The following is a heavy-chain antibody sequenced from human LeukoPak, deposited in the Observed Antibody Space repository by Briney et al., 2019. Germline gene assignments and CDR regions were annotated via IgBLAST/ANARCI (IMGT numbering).Heavy chain of an antibody. CDR3: ATNILVRDIINWFDP. J-gene: IGHJ5*02. Sequence: ASVKVSCKAYGYSFDDYYMHWVRQAPGQGLEWMGWIKPNSGGTRSAQKFQGRVTMTRDTSISTAYMELSSLRYDDTAVYYCATNILVRDIINWFDPWGQGTLVTVSS. V-gene: IGHV1-2*02. D-gene: IGHD3-10*01. CDR1: GYSFDDYY. CDR2: IKPNSGGT.